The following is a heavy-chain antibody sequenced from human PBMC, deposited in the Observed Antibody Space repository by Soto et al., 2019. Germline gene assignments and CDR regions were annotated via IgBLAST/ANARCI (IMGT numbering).Heavy chain of an antibody. J-gene: IGHJ4*02. CDR2: LSVTGGGP. CDR3: AKGRETTTTSAKFCFDN. D-gene: IGHD1-26*01. Sequence: GGSLRLSCAASGFSFSSYDMTWVRQAPGQGLEWVSSLSVTGGGPYYADSVRGRFTMSRDNSKNTLALEMSGLRADDSAVYYCAKGRETTTTSAKFCFDNWGQGTLVTVSS. V-gene: IGHV3-23*01. CDR1: GFSFSSYD.